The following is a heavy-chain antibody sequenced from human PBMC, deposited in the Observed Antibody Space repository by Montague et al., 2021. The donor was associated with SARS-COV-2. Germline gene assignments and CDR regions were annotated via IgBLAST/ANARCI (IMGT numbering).Heavy chain of an antibody. CDR1: GFTFSSYG. CDR3: ARVRGYDFLTGYLDF. V-gene: IGHV3-33*01. D-gene: IGHD3-9*01. Sequence: SRRLSWAPSGFTFSSYGMHWVRQAPGKGLEWVAVIWYDGSNKYYADSVKGRFTISRDNSKNTLYLQMNSLRAEDTAVYYCARVRGYDFLTGYLDFWGQGTLVTVSS. CDR2: IWYDGSNK. J-gene: IGHJ4*02.